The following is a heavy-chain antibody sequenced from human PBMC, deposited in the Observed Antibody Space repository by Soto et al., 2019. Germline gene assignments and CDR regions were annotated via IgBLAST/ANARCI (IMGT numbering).Heavy chain of an antibody. Sequence: QVHLVQSGAEVKAPGASVRISCATSGNIFNDYEIHWLRKAPGQRLEWMGWINGGNGNTGSPQRFQSRVTMSRDTSARTSYVELRSLSPEDTAVYYCATAISATTFDHWGQGTLVTVSP. J-gene: IGHJ4*02. V-gene: IGHV1-3*01. CDR3: ATAISATTFDH. CDR1: GNIFNDYE. CDR2: INGGNGNT.